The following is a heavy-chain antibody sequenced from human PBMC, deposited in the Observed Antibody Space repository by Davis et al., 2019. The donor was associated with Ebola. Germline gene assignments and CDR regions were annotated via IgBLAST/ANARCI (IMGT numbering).Heavy chain of an antibody. J-gene: IGHJ3*02. V-gene: IGHV3-74*01. Sequence: GESLKISCAASGFTFSSYAMNWVRQAPGKGLVWVSRISSDGSSTSYADSVKGRFTISRDNAKNTLYLQKNSLRVEDTAVYYCAREMATTNDAFDIWGQGTMVSVSS. CDR2: ISSDGSST. CDR1: GFTFSSYA. D-gene: IGHD5-24*01. CDR3: AREMATTNDAFDI.